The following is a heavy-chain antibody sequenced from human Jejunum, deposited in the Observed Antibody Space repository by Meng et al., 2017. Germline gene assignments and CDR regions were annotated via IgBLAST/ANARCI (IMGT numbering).Heavy chain of an antibody. Sequence: GRRQECGPGLVRPSGTLSTSCTISGGSVNSGSYYWSWIRQPPGKGLEWIGYMYFSGCTNYNASLKSRVTISVATSKKQFSLKLTSVTAADTAVYYCARGHFDRYFDSWGQGTLVTVSS. CDR2: MYFSGCT. CDR3: ARGHFDRYFDS. D-gene: IGHD3-22*01. J-gene: IGHJ4*02. CDR1: GGSVNSGSYY. V-gene: IGHV4-61*01.